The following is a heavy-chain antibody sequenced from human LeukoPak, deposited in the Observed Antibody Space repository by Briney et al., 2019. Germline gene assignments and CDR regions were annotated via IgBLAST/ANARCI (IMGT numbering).Heavy chain of an antibody. V-gene: IGHV1-2*02. J-gene: IGHJ4*02. CDR3: ARGGTRVGATRAIDY. D-gene: IGHD1-26*01. CDR1: GYTFTGYY. CDR2: INPNSGGT. Sequence: ASVKVSCKASGYTFTGYYMHWVRQAPGQGLEWMGWINPNSGGTNYAQKFQGRVIMTRDTSISTAYMELRRLRSDDAAVYYCARGGTRVGATRAIDYWSQGTLVTVSS.